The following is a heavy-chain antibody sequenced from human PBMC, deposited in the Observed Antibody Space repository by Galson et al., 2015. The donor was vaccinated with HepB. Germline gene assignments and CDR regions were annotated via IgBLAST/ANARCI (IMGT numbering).Heavy chain of an antibody. Sequence: SLRLSCAASGFTFSDHYMDWVRQAPGKGLEWVGRSRYRGNSGRTRNKANTYTAEYAASVNGRFTILRDDSGNSLYLQMNSLEIEDTAVYYCARLPTLVRGATRDYYYYYGMDVWGQGTTVTVSS. J-gene: IGHJ6*02. V-gene: IGHV3-72*01. CDR3: ARLPTLVRGATRDYYYYYGMDV. CDR2: SRYRGNSGRTRNKANTYTA. CDR1: GFTFSDHY. D-gene: IGHD3-10*01.